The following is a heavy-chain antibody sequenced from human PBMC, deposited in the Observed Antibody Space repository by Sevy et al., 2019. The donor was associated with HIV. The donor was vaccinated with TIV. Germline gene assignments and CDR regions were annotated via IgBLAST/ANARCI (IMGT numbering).Heavy chain of an antibody. Sequence: GGSLRLSCAASGLSFSSYWMSWVRQAPGKGLEWVANIKEDGSEKYYVDSVKGRFIIPRDNAKNSLYLQMNSLRAEDTAVYYCARGGATTDYWGQGTLVTVSS. CDR2: IKEDGSEK. D-gene: IGHD1-26*01. CDR1: GLSFSSYW. J-gene: IGHJ4*02. V-gene: IGHV3-7*01. CDR3: ARGGATTDY.